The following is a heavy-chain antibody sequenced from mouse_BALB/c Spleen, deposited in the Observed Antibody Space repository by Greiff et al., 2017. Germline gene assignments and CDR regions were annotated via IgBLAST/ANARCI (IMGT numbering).Heavy chain of an antibody. CDR3: AREGDGYFWYFDV. CDR1: GYAFSSYW. Sequence: QVQLQQSGAELVRPGSSVKISCKASGYAFSSYWMNWVKQRPGQGLEWIGQIYPGDGDTNYNGKFKGKATLTADKSSSTAYMQLSSLTSEDSAVYFCAREGDGYFWYFDVWGAGTTVTVSS. CDR2: IYPGDGDT. D-gene: IGHD2-3*01. J-gene: IGHJ1*01. V-gene: IGHV1-80*01.